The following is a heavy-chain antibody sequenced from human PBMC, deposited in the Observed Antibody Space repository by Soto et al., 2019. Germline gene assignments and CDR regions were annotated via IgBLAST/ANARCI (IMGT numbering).Heavy chain of an antibody. CDR3: ARARFQVLYGKPYFDS. Sequence: LSLTCTFSGGSITTVGAYWSWIRQHPGKGLEWIGNIYHSGNTYYNPSLKSRLTISVDTSKNHFSLMVDSVTAADTAVYYCARARFQVLYGKPYFDSWGQGTLVTVSS. V-gene: IGHV4-31*03. CDR2: IYHSGNT. CDR1: GGSITTVGAY. J-gene: IGHJ4*02. D-gene: IGHD2-2*02.